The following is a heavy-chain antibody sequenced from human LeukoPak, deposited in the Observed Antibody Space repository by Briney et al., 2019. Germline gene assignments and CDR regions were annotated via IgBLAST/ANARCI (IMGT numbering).Heavy chain of an antibody. Sequence: ASVKVSCKASGYTFTSYDINWVRQATGQGLEWMGWMNPNSGNTGYAQKFQGRVTMTRNTSISTAYMELSSLRSEDTAVYYCARAPYDFWSGYYPHYYYYGMDVWGQGTTVTVSS. CDR3: ARAPYDFWSGYYPHYYYYGMDV. D-gene: IGHD3-3*01. V-gene: IGHV1-8*01. J-gene: IGHJ6*02. CDR2: MNPNSGNT. CDR1: GYTFTSYD.